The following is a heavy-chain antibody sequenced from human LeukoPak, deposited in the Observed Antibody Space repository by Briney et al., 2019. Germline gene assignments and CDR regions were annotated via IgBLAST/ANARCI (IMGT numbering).Heavy chain of an antibody. CDR2: NSNSGGT. Sequence: GASVKVSCKASGYTFSGYYMHWVRQAPGQGLAWMGWNSNSGGTNYAQKFQGRGTMTRDTSISTTYMELTSQKSDATAVYYCARDLAGDGLSYFDYWGQGTLVTVSS. J-gene: IGHJ4*02. CDR1: GYTFSGYY. V-gene: IGHV1-2*02. CDR3: ARDLAGDGLSYFDY. D-gene: IGHD6-19*01.